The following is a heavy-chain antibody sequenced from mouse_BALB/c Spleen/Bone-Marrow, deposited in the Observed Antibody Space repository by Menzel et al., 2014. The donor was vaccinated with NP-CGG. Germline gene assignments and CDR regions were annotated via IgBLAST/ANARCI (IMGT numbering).Heavy chain of an antibody. V-gene: IGHV5-17*02. CDR3: TRGGNWDDFDS. D-gene: IGHD4-1*01. CDR2: ISSGSSTI. CDR1: GFTFSSFG. Sequence: KLVESGGGLVQPGGSRKLSCAASGFTFSSFGMHWVRQAPEKGLEWVAYISSGSSTIFYADTVKGRFTVSRDNPKNTLFLQMTSLRSEDTAMYFCTRGGNWDDFDSWGQGTTLTVSS. J-gene: IGHJ2*01.